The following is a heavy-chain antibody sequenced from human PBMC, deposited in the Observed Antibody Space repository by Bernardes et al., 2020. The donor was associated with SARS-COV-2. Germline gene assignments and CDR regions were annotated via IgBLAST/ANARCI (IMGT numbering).Heavy chain of an antibody. CDR1: GFTFSSYA. D-gene: IGHD3-9*01. Sequence: GGSLRLSCAASGFTFSSYAMSWVRQAPGEGLEWVSAISGSGGSTYYADSVKGRFTISRDNSKNTLYLQMNSLRAEDTAVYYCAKEVDYDILTGSPYFDYWGQGTLVTVSS. J-gene: IGHJ4*02. CDR2: ISGSGGST. V-gene: IGHV3-23*01. CDR3: AKEVDYDILTGSPYFDY.